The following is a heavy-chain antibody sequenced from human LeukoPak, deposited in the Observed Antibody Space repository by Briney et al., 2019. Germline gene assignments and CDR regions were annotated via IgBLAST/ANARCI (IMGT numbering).Heavy chain of an antibody. Sequence: GASVKVSCKASGYTFTSYDINWVRQATGQGLEWMGWMNPNSGNTGYAQKFQARVTITADESTSTAYMELSSLRSEDTAVYYCAGRCWRCRYDSSGYSKGEPWLDQIPYYYYYMDVWGKGTTVTISS. V-gene: IGHV1-8*01. CDR1: GYTFTSYD. CDR2: MNPNSGNT. D-gene: IGHD3-22*01. CDR3: AGRCWRCRYDSSGYSKGEPWLDQIPYYYYYMDV. J-gene: IGHJ6*03.